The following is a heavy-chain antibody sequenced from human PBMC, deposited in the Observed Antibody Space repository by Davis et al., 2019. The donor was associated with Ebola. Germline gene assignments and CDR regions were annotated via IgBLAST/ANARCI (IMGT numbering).Heavy chain of an antibody. D-gene: IGHD6-13*01. J-gene: IGHJ4*02. V-gene: IGHV3-74*01. CDR1: GFTFSSYW. CDR3: ARGRSAAGTSHYFDY. Sequence: PGGSLRLSCAASGFTFSSYWMHWVRQAPGKGLVWVSRINNDGTSTTYADSVKGRFTISRDNAKNTLYLQMNSLRDEDTAVYFCARGRSAAGTSHYFDYWGQGTLVTVSS. CDR2: INNDGTST.